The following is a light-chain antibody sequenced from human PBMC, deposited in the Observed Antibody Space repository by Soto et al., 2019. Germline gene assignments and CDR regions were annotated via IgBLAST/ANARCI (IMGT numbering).Light chain of an antibody. J-gene: IGKJ5*01. CDR2: DAS. V-gene: IGKV3-11*01. CDR1: QSVSSY. Sequence: ILLTQSPATLSLSPGERATLSCRASQSVSSYLAWYKQKPGQAPRLLIYDASNRATGIPARFSGSGSGTEFTLTISSLEPEDFEVYYCQQRSNWPITFGQGTRLEIK. CDR3: QQRSNWPIT.